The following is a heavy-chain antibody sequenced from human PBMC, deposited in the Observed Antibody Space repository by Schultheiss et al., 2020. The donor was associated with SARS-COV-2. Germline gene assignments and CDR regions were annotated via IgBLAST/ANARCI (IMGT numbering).Heavy chain of an antibody. Sequence: ASVKVSCKASGYTFTSYGISWVRQAPGQGLEWMGWISAYNGNTNYAQKLQGRVTMTTDTSTSTAYMELRSLRSDDTAVYYCAREVRHYYDSSGTSDNWGQGTLVTVSS. CDR3: AREVRHYYDSSGTSDN. J-gene: IGHJ4*02. CDR1: GYTFTSYG. D-gene: IGHD3-22*01. CDR2: ISAYNGNT. V-gene: IGHV1-18*01.